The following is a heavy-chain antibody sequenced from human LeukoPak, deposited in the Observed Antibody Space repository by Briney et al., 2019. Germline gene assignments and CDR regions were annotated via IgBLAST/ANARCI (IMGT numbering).Heavy chain of an antibody. CDR2: IYPGDSDT. D-gene: IGHD4-11*01. CDR1: GYSFTSYW. J-gene: IGHJ4*02. V-gene: IGHV5-51*01. Sequence: GGSLQISCKGSGYSFTSYWIAWVRQMPGKGLEGMGIIYPGDSDTRYSPSFQGQVTISADKSISTAYLQWSSLKASDTAMYYRARRPSNSPFDYWGQGTLVTVSS. CDR3: ARRPSNSPFDY.